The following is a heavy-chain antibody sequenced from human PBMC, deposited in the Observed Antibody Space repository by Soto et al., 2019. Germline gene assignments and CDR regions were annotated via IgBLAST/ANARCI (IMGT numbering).Heavy chain of an antibody. CDR3: ARVSPLTYIAVAGTTVDY. D-gene: IGHD6-19*01. CDR1: XXXXSSYX. Sequence: QVQLVQSGXXVKKPGSXVKVSCKASXXXXSSYXXSWVRQAPGQGLEWMGGIIPIFGTANYAQKFQGRVTITADESTSTAYMELSSLRSEDTAVYYCARVSPLTYIAVAGTTVDYWGQGTLVTVSS. J-gene: IGHJ4*02. V-gene: IGHV1-69*01. CDR2: IIPIFGTA.